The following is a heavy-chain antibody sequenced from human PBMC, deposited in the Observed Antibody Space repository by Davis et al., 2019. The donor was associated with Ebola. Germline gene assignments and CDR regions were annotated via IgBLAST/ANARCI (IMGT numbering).Heavy chain of an antibody. V-gene: IGHV1-46*01. CDR2: INPSGGST. CDR3: ARGDTAMVYYYYYGMDV. Sequence: ASVKVSCKASGYTFTSYYMHWVRQAPGQGLEWMGIINPSGGSTSYAQKFQGRVTMTRDTSTSTVYMELSSLRSDDTAVYYCARGDTAMVYYYYYGMDVWGQGTTVTVSS. CDR1: GYTFTSYY. D-gene: IGHD5-18*01. J-gene: IGHJ6*02.